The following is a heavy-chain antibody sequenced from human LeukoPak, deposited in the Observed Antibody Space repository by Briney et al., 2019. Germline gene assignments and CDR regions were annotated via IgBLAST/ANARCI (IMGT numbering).Heavy chain of an antibody. V-gene: IGHV1-69*05. CDR3: ARTQDIVVVPAVEFYYYYYMDV. CDR2: IIPIFSTA. J-gene: IGHJ6*03. Sequence: SVKVSCKASGGTFSSYAISWVRQAPGQGLEWMGGIIPIFSTANYAQKFQGRVTITTDESTSTAYMELSSLRSEDTAVYYCARTQDIVVVPAVEFYYYYYMDVWGKGTTVTVSS. CDR1: GGTFSSYA. D-gene: IGHD2-2*01.